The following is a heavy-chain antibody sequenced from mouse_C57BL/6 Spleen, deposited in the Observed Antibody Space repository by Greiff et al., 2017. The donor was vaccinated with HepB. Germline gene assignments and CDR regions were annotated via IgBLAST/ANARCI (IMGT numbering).Heavy chain of an antibody. CDR2: IHPNSGST. CDR3: ANYGSSYPHWYFDV. CDR1: GYTFTSYW. V-gene: IGHV1-64*01. J-gene: IGHJ1*03. D-gene: IGHD1-1*01. Sequence: VQLQQPGAELVKPGASVKLSCKASGYTFTSYWMHWVKQRPGQGLEWIGMIHPNSGSTNYNEKFKSKATLTVDKSSSTSYMQLSSLTSEDSAVYYCANYGSSYPHWYFDVWGTGTTVTVSS.